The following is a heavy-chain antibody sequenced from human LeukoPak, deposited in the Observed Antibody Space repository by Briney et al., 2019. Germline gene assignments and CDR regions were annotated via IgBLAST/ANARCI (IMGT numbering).Heavy chain of an antibody. CDR3: ARDGGGSSSWYFDY. Sequence: GGSLRLSCAASGFTFSSYSMNWVRQAPGKGLEWVSSISNSSYIYYADSVKGRFTISRDNAKNSLYLQMNSLRAEDTAVYYCARDGGGSSSWYFDYWGQGTLVTVSS. D-gene: IGHD6-13*01. CDR1: GFTFSSYS. CDR2: ISNSSYI. V-gene: IGHV3-21*01. J-gene: IGHJ4*02.